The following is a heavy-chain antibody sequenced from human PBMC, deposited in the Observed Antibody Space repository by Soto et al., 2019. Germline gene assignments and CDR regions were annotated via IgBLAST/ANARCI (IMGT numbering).Heavy chain of an antibody. D-gene: IGHD2-15*01. V-gene: IGHV4-39*01. Sequence: KTSETLSLTCTVSGGSISSSSYYWGWIRQPPGKGLEWIGSIYYSGSTYYNPSLKSRVTISVDTSKNQFSLKLSSVTAADTAVYYCARQKRELLLGEDYWGQGTLVTVSS. CDR2: IYYSGST. J-gene: IGHJ4*02. CDR3: ARQKRELLLGEDY. CDR1: GGSISSSSYY.